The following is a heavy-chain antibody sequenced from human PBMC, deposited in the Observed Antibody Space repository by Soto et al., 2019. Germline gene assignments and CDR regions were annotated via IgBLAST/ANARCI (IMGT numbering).Heavy chain of an antibody. CDR2: INPSGGST. V-gene: IGHV1-46*01. Sequence: ASVKVSCKSSGYTFTDFYIHWVRQAPGQGLEWMGIINPSGGSTSYAQKFQGRVTMTRDTSTSTVYMELSSLRSEDTAVYYCARDLGEEAFDIWGQGTMVTVSS. J-gene: IGHJ3*02. CDR1: GYTFTDFY. CDR3: ARDLGEEAFDI. D-gene: IGHD2-21*01.